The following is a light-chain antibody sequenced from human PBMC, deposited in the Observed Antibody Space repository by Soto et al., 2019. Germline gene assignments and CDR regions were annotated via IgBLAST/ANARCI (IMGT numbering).Light chain of an antibody. Sequence: EIVLTQSPGTLSLSPGERVTLSCRASQSVSNNYLAWYQQKPGQAPRLLIYVASSRATGIPDRFSGSGSGTDFTLTISRLEPEDSAVYYCHQYNMWPPLIFGGGTKVEIK. CDR1: QSVSNNY. J-gene: IGKJ4*01. V-gene: IGKV3-20*01. CDR2: VAS. CDR3: HQYNMWPPLI.